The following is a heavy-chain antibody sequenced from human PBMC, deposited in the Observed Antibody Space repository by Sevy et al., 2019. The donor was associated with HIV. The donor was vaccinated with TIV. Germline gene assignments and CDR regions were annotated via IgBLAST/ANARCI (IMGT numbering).Heavy chain of an antibody. D-gene: IGHD3-3*01. V-gene: IGHV1-18*01. CDR1: GYTFTSYG. Sequence: ASVKVSCKASGYTFTSYGISWVRQAPGQGLEWMGWISAYNGNTNYAQKLQGRVTMTTDKSTSTAYMELRSLRSDDTAVYYCARSLYYDFWSGYWLQHWGQGTLVTVSS. J-gene: IGHJ1*01. CDR2: ISAYNGNT. CDR3: ARSLYYDFWSGYWLQH.